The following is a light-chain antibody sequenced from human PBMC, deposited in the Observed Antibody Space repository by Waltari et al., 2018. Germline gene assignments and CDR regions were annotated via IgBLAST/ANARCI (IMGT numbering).Light chain of an antibody. Sequence: EIVLTQSPATLSLSPGERATLSCRASQRVSSYLAWYQQKPGQAPRLLIYDASNRATGIPARFSGSGSGTDFTLTISSLEPEDFAVYFCQQRTNWPRNTFGQGTKLEIK. V-gene: IGKV3-11*01. J-gene: IGKJ2*01. CDR2: DAS. CDR3: QQRTNWPRNT. CDR1: QRVSSY.